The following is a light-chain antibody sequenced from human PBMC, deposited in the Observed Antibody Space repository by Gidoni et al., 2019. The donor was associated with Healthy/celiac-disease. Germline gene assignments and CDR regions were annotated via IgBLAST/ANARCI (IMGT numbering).Light chain of an antibody. CDR3: KKYTNSLT. V-gene: IGKV3-20*01. J-gene: IGKJ4*01. Sequence: DIVLTQSPDTLSLSPGERATLSCRASQSVKSNSLAWYQQKPGQAPRLLISGASIRATGIPDFTRTISRLEPEDFAVYYCKKYTNSLTFGGGTKVEIK. CDR2: GAS. CDR1: QSVKSNS.